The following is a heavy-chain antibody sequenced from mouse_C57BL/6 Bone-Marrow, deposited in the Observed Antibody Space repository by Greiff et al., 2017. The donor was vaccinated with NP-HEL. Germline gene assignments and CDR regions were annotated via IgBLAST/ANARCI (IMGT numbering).Heavy chain of an antibody. V-gene: IGHV14-4*01. J-gene: IGHJ1*03. CDR2: IDPENGDT. CDR3: THYSGSSYPWYFDV. CDR1: GFNIKDDY. D-gene: IGHD1-1*01. Sequence: VQLKQSGAELVRPGASVKLSCTASGFNIKDDYMHWVKQRPEQGLEWIGWIDPENGDTEYASKFQGKATITADTSSNTAYLQLSSLTSEDTAVYYCTHYSGSSYPWYFDVWGTGTTVTVSS.